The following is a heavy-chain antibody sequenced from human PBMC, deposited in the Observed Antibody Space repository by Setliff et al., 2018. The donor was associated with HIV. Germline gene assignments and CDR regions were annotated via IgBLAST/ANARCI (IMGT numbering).Heavy chain of an antibody. CDR3: AGEFAY. V-gene: IGHV4-4*07. CDR2: IYSSGST. J-gene: IGHJ4*02. CDR1: GGSMSTYY. D-gene: IGHD3-10*01. Sequence: SETLSLTCSVSGGSMSTYYWSWIRRPAGKGLEWIGRIYSSGSTIYNPSLRSRVTMSVDTSKSQLSLKLTSVTAADTAVYYCAGEFAYWGQGALVTVSS.